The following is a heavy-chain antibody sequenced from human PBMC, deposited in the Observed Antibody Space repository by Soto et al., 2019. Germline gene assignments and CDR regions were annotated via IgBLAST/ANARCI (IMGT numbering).Heavy chain of an antibody. CDR3: VKDRNTVIGNYYFDY. Sequence: ASVKVSCKASGYTSASYYMHWVRQAPGQGLEWMGIINPSGATTSYAQKLQDRFTMTSDTSTTTVYMELSSLRSEDTALYYCVKDRNTVIGNYYFDYWGQGTLVTVSS. CDR1: GYTSASYY. D-gene: IGHD3-22*01. V-gene: IGHV1-46*04. J-gene: IGHJ4*02. CDR2: INPSGATT.